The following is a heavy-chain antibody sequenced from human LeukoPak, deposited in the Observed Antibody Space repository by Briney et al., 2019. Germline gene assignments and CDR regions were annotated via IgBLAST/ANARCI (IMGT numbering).Heavy chain of an antibody. CDR3: AREGLKSIAARPYYFDY. CDR2: INHSGST. J-gene: IGHJ4*02. Sequence: SETLSLTCAVYGGPFSGYYWSWIRQPPGKGLEWIGEINHSGSTNYNPSLKSRVTISVDTSKNQFSLKLSSVTAADTAVYYCAREGLKSIAARPYYFDYWGQGTLVTVSS. CDR1: GGPFSGYY. V-gene: IGHV4-34*01. D-gene: IGHD6-6*01.